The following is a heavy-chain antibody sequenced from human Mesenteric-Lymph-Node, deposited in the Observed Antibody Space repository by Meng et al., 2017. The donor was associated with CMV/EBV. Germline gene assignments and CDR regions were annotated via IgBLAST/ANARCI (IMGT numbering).Heavy chain of an antibody. CDR1: GFTFNRYD. D-gene: IGHD2-21*01. CDR2: IRYDGSNK. Sequence: GESLKISCAASGFTFNRYDMYWVRQAPGKGLEWVAVIRYDGSNKDYADSLKGRFTISRDSSKNTLYLQMNSLSAEDTAVYYCAKDCCSIMAYFDSWGQGTLVTVSS. CDR3: AKDCCSIMAYFDS. J-gene: IGHJ4*02. V-gene: IGHV3-30*02.